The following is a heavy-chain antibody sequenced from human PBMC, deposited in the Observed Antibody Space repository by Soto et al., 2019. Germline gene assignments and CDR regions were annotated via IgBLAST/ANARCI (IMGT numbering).Heavy chain of an antibody. Sequence: LRLSCAASGFTFSSYAMHWVRQAPGKGLEWVAVISYDGSNKYYADSVKGRFTISRDNSKNTLYLQMNSLRAEDTAVYYCARDYGGSNYYYGMDVWGQGTTVTVSS. CDR1: GFTFSSYA. CDR2: ISYDGSNK. V-gene: IGHV3-30-3*01. J-gene: IGHJ6*02. D-gene: IGHD4-17*01. CDR3: ARDYGGSNYYYGMDV.